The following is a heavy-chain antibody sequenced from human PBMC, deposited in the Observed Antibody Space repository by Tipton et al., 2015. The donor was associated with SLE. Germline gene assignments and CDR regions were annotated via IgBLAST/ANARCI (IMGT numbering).Heavy chain of an antibody. V-gene: IGHV4-34*01. D-gene: IGHD3-10*01. J-gene: IGHJ4*02. CDR1: GGSFSGYY. CDR2: INHSGST. Sequence: TLSLTCAVYGGSFSGYYWSWIRQPPGKGLEWIGEINHSGSTYYTPSLKSRVTISVDTSKNQFSLKVRSVTAADTAVYYCARHRGYFTVSDYIDYWGQGALVTVSS. CDR3: ARHRGYFTVSDYIDY.